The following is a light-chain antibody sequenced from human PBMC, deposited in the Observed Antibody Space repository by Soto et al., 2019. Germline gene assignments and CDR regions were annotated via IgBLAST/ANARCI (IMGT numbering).Light chain of an antibody. J-gene: IGKJ1*01. CDR3: QQYDTSPWT. CDR1: QSVSSSF. CDR2: GAS. Sequence: EIVLTQSPGTLSLSPGERATLSCRASQSVSSSFLAWYQQKPGQAPRLLIYGASSRATGIPDRFSGSGSGKDFTLTSSRLEPEDFAVYYCQQYDTSPWTFGQGTKVEIK. V-gene: IGKV3-20*01.